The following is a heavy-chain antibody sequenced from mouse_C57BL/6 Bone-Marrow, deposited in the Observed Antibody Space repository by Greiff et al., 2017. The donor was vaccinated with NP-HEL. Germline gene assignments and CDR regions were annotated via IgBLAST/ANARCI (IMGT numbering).Heavy chain of an antibody. J-gene: IGHJ4*01. Sequence: VQLQQSGAELVRPGASVKLSCTASGFNIKDDYMHWVKQRPEQGLEWIGWIDPENGDTEYASKFQGKATIKADTSSNTAYLQLSSLTAEDTAVYYCTTSGSGSLYYYAMDYWGQGTSVTVSA. CDR1: GFNIKDDY. CDR2: IDPENGDT. V-gene: IGHV14-4*01. D-gene: IGHD3-2*02. CDR3: TTSGSGSLYYYAMDY.